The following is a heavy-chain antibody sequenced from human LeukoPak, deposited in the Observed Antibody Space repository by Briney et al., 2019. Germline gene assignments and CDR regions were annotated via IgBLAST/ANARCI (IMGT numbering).Heavy chain of an antibody. D-gene: IGHD6-19*01. CDR2: INPNSGGT. CDR1: GYTFTGYY. Sequence: ASVKVSCKASGYTFTGYYMHWVRQAPGQGLEWMGWINPNSGGTNYAQKFQGRVTMTRDTSISTAYMELSRLRSDDTAVYYCAREVGAIAVAGEGAFDIWGQGTMVTVSS. V-gene: IGHV1-2*02. J-gene: IGHJ3*02. CDR3: AREVGAIAVAGEGAFDI.